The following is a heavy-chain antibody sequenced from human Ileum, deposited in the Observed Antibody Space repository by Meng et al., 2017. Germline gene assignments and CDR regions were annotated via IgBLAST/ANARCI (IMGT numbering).Heavy chain of an antibody. D-gene: IGHD3-10*01. CDR3: ARGVVSGSHYNTY. V-gene: IGHV4-4*02. CDR2: IHHSGTT. J-gene: IGHJ4*02. CDR1: GGSISSSIW. Sequence: VQLQESGPGRGKPSGTLSLTCAVSGGSISSSIWWSWVRQPPEKGLEWIGEIHHSGTTNYSPSLKSRLTISVDKSKNQFSLKLQSVTAADTAVYFCARGVVSGSHYNTYWGQGTLVTVSS.